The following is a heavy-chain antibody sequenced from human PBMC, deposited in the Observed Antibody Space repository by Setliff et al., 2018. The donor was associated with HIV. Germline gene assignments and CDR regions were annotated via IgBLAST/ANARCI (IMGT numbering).Heavy chain of an antibody. D-gene: IGHD2-21*02. CDR1: GGSVGSGSYY. J-gene: IGHJ6*03. CDR3: TRDLWGDDYYYNNMDV. V-gene: IGHV4-61*01. CDR2: IYTRGNT. Sequence: PSETLSLTCTVSGGSVGSGSYYWSWVRQPPGKGLEWIGRIYTRGNTNYNPSLRSRVTMSVDTSKNQFSLKVTSVTAADTAVYYCTRDLWGDDYYYNNMDVWGKGTTVTVSS.